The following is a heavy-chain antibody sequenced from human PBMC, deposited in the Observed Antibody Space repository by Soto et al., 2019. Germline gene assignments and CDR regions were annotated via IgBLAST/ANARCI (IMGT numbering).Heavy chain of an antibody. D-gene: IGHD3-22*01. J-gene: IGHJ4*02. Sequence: SVKVSCKASGYAFTWFXIHXXRQAPGQRLEWMGWINAGNVNTKYSQKFQGRVTFSRVTSANTAYLELSSLLSEDTAVYYCARPKDYDDCLDLWGQGTLVTVSS. V-gene: IGHV1-3*01. CDR3: ARPKDYDDCLDL. CDR2: INAGNVNT. CDR1: GYAFTWFX.